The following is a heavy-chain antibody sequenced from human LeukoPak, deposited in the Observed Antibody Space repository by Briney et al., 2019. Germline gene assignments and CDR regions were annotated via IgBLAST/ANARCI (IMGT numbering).Heavy chain of an antibody. V-gene: IGHV3-21*01. D-gene: IGHD6-13*01. CDR2: ISSSSSYI. J-gene: IGHJ4*02. CDR3: AREGGYSSSWNYFDY. CDR1: GFTFSSYS. Sequence: GGSLRLSCAASGFTFSSYSMNWVRQAPGKGLEWVSSISSSSSYIYYADSVKGRFTISRDNAKNSLYLQMNGLRAEDTAVYYCAREGGYSSSWNYFDYWGQGTLVTVSS.